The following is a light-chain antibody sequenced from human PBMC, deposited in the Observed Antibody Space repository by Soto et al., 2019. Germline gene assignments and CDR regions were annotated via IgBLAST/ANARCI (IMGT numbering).Light chain of an antibody. CDR2: DVT. CDR1: SSDVGGYNY. J-gene: IGLJ1*01. CDR3: QSYDSSLSGSYV. Sequence: QSALTQPRSMSGSPGQSVTISCTGNSSDVGGYNYVSWYRQHPGKAPKLMIYDVTTRPSGVPDRFSGSKSGTSASLAITGLQAEDEADYYCQSYDSSLSGSYVFGTGTKVTVL. V-gene: IGLV2-11*01.